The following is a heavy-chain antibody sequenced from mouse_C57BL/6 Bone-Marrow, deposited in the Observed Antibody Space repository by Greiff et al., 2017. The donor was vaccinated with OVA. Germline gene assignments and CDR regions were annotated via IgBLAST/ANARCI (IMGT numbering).Heavy chain of an antibody. Sequence: EVKVVESGGGLVQPGGSMKLSCAASGFTFSDAWMDWVRQSPEKGLEWVAEIRNKANNHATYYAESVKGRFTISRDDSKSSVYLQMNSLRAEDTGIYYCTRLGTSWYFDVWGTGTTVTVSS. CDR2: IRNKANNHAT. CDR1: GFTFSDAW. J-gene: IGHJ1*03. CDR3: TRLGTSWYFDV. D-gene: IGHD4-1*01. V-gene: IGHV6-6*01.